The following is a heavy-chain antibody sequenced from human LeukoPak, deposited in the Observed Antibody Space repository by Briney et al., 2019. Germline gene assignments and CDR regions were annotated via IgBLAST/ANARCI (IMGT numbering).Heavy chain of an antibody. Sequence: GGSLRLSCAASGFTLSTYALNWVRQAPGKGLEWVSAISGSGTTIYYADSVKGRFTISRDNSKNTLYLQMNSLRAEDTAVYYCANLYDSVGYYIAWGQGALVTVSS. D-gene: IGHD3-22*01. CDR2: ISGSGTTI. CDR3: ANLYDSVGYYIA. J-gene: IGHJ5*02. V-gene: IGHV3-23*01. CDR1: GFTLSTYA.